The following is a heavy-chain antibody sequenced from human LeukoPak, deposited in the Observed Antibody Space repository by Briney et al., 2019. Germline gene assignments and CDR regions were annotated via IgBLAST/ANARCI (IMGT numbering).Heavy chain of an antibody. D-gene: IGHD3-22*01. Sequence: SETLSLTRTVSGGSISSYYWSWIRQPAGKGLEWIGRIYTSGSTNYNPSLKSRVTMSVDTSKNQFSLKLSSVTAADTAVYYCAREHMIGGNFDYWGQGTLVTVSS. J-gene: IGHJ4*02. CDR3: AREHMIGGNFDY. CDR1: GGSISSYY. V-gene: IGHV4-4*07. CDR2: IYTSGST.